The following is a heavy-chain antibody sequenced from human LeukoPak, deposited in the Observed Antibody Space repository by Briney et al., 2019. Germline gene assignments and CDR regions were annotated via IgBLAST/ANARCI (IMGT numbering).Heavy chain of an antibody. V-gene: IGHV3-33*01. Sequence: GRSLRLSCAASGFTFSSYGMHWVRQAPGKGLEWVAVIWYDGSNKYYADSVKGRFTISRDNSKNTLYLQMNSLRAEDTAVYYCAGGLAATAYWGQGTLVTVSS. D-gene: IGHD1-1*01. CDR1: GFTFSSYG. CDR2: IWYDGSNK. J-gene: IGHJ4*02. CDR3: AGGLAATAY.